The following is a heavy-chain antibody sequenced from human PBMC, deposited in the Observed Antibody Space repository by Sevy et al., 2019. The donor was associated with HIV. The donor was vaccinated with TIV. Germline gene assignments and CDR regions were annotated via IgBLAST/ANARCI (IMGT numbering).Heavy chain of an antibody. CDR2: TYYRSKWYN. CDR1: GDSVSSNSAA. CDR3: ARAQYYYGSGSYSHPPNYYYYYYMDV. V-gene: IGHV6-1*01. Sequence: SQTLSLTCAISGDSVSSNSAAWNWIRQSPSRGLEWLGRTYYRSKWYNDYAVSVKSRITINPDTSKNQFSLQLNSVTPEDTAVYYCARAQYYYGSGSYSHPPNYYYYYYMDVWGKGTTVTVSS. D-gene: IGHD3-10*01. J-gene: IGHJ6*03.